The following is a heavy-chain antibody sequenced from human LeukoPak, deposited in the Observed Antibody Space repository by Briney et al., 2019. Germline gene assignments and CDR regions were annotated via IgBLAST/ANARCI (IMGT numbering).Heavy chain of an antibody. D-gene: IGHD6-19*01. Sequence: GRSLRLSCAASGFTFSSYSMNWVRQAPGKGLECVSSISSSSSYIYYADSVKGRFTISRDNAKNSLYLQMNSLRAEDTAVYYCASTPGIAVAVDYWGQGTLVTVSS. V-gene: IGHV3-21*01. CDR2: ISSSSSYI. CDR3: ASTPGIAVAVDY. CDR1: GFTFSSYS. J-gene: IGHJ4*02.